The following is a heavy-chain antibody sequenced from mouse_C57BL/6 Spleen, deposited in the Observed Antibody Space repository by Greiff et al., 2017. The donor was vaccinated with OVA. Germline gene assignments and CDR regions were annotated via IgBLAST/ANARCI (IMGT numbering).Heavy chain of an antibody. J-gene: IGHJ1*03. V-gene: IGHV10-3*01. Sequence: EVQVVESGGGLVQPKGSLKLSCAASGFTFTTYAMHWVSQGPGKGLEWVARIRRKSGNYATYYADSVKDRFTISRDNSQSMLYLQMNTLKTEDTAMYYCVRGLWYFDVWGTGTTVTVSS. CDR3: VRGLWYFDV. CDR1: GFTFTTYA. CDR2: IRRKSGNYAT. D-gene: IGHD3-3*01.